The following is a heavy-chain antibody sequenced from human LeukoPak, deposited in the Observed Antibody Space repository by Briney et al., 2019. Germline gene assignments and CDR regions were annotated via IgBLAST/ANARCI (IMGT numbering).Heavy chain of an antibody. CDR2: IGGRGENI. CDR1: GFTFSNYA. D-gene: IGHD6-19*01. J-gene: IGHJ4*02. Sequence: GGSLRLSCAASGFTFSNYAMSWVGQAPGKGLEGVSVIGGRGENIHYAESVKGRFTISRDNSKNTLYLQMKSLRAEDTALYYCAKYARTIAVAGFDSWGQGTLVTVSS. V-gene: IGHV3-23*01. CDR3: AKYARTIAVAGFDS.